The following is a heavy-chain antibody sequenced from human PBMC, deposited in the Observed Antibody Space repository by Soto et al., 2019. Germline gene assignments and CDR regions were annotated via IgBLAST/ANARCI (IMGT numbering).Heavy chain of an antibody. J-gene: IGHJ4*02. CDR1: GESISSSSYY. Sequence: SDTLSLTCIVSGESISSSSYYWGWIRQPPGKGLEGIGRIYYSWRTYYNRSFKIRVTISIDTSKNQFSLKLSSVTATDTAVYYCARQRTTVVTQAYFDHWGQGALLTVSS. D-gene: IGHD2-21*02. CDR2: IYYSWRT. V-gene: IGHV4-39*01. CDR3: ARQRTTVVTQAYFDH.